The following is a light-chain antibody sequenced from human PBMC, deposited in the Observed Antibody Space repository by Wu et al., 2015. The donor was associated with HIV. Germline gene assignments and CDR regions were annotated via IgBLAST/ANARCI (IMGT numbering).Light chain of an antibody. V-gene: IGKV3-15*01. CDR1: QSISSN. CDR2: DAS. J-gene: IGKJ1*01. Sequence: EVVMTQSPATLSVSPGERATLSCRASQSISSNLAWYQQIPGQAPRLLIYDASTRATGIPARFTGSGSGTEFTLTISSLQSEDFAVYYCQQYSNWPPWTFGQGTRVEIK. CDR3: QQYSNWPPWT.